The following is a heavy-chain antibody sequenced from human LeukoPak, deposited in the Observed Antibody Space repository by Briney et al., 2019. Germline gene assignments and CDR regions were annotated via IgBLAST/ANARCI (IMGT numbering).Heavy chain of an antibody. CDR2: IYYSGST. CDR3: ASGTRELFDY. Sequence: KPSETLSLTCTVSGGSISSYYWSWIRQPPGKGLEWIGYIYYSGSTNYNPSLKSRVTISIDTPKNQISLKLSSVAAADTAVYYCASGTRELFDYWGQGTVVVVSS. CDR1: GGSISSYY. V-gene: IGHV4-59*01. J-gene: IGHJ4*02. D-gene: IGHD3-10*01.